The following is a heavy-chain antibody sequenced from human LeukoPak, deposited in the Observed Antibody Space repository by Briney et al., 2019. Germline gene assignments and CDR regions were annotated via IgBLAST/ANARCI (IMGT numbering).Heavy chain of an antibody. Sequence: QPGGSLRLSCAASGLTFSSYGMNWVRQAPGKGLEWVSYISSSGSTIYYADSVKGRFTISRDNAKNSLYLQMNSLRAEDTAVYYCARDSHDYGDLFDYWGQGTLATVSS. D-gene: IGHD4-17*01. CDR3: ARDSHDYGDLFDY. V-gene: IGHV3-48*03. CDR2: ISSSGSTI. CDR1: GLTFSSYG. J-gene: IGHJ4*02.